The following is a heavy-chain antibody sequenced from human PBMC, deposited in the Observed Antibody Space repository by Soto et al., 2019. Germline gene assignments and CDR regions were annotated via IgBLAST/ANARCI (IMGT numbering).Heavy chain of an antibody. CDR1: GFTFSSYA. Sequence: PGGSLRLSCAASGFTFSSYAISWVRQAPGKGLEWVSAISGSGGSTYYADSVKGRFTISRDNSKNTLYLQMNSLRAEDTAVYYCAKSPHIVVVTATQVDYWGQGTRVTVSS. D-gene: IGHD2-21*02. CDR2: ISGSGGST. CDR3: AKSPHIVVVTATQVDY. V-gene: IGHV3-23*01. J-gene: IGHJ4*02.